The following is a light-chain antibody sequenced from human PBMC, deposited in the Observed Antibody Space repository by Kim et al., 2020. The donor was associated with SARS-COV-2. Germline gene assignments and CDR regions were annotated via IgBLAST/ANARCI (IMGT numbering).Light chain of an antibody. V-gene: IGKV1-39*01. Sequence: CASVRDRVTITCRASQSIRSYLNGYQQKPERAPKLLIYAASSLQSGVPLRFSGSGSGTDFTLNISSLQPEYFAIYHCQQSYSPLYTFAQGPKLEI. CDR1: QSIRSY. CDR3: QQSYSPLYT. J-gene: IGKJ2*01. CDR2: AAS.